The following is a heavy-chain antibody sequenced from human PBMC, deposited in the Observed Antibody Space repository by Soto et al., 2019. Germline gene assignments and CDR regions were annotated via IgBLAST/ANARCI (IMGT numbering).Heavy chain of an antibody. CDR2: IDYTGST. CDR3: ARDGPYDSTGYEYFQH. V-gene: IGHV4-31*03. Sequence: QVQLQESGPGLVKPSQTLSLTCTVSGGSISSGRYYWSWIRQHPGKGLEWIAYIDYTGSTYYNPSLKSRLTISIATSKNQFSLKLSSVTAADTAVYYCARDGPYDSTGYEYFQHWGQGTLVTVSS. CDR1: GGSISSGRYY. D-gene: IGHD3-22*01. J-gene: IGHJ1*01.